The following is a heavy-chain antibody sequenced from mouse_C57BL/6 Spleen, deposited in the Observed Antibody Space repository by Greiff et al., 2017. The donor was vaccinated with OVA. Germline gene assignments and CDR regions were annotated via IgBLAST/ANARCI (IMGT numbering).Heavy chain of an antibody. Sequence: VHLVESGAELVRPGASVTLSCKASGYTFTDYEMHWVKQTPVHGLEWIGAIDPETGGTAYNQKFKGKAILTADKSSSTAYMELRSLTSEDSAVYYCTRPSMDYWGQGTSVTVSS. CDR3: TRPSMDY. J-gene: IGHJ4*01. CDR1: GYTFTDYE. CDR2: IDPETGGT. V-gene: IGHV1-15*01.